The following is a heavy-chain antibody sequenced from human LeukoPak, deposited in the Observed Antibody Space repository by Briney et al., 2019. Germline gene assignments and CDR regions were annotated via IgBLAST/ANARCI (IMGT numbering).Heavy chain of an antibody. Sequence: PGGSLRLSCAASGFTFSSYGMHWVRQAPGKGLEWVAVIWYDGSNKYYADSVKGRFTISRDNSKNTLYLQMNSLRAEDTAVYYCAKNFYYYDSSGITRAFDIWGQGTMVTVSS. CDR1: GFTFSSYG. CDR3: AKNFYYYDSSGITRAFDI. D-gene: IGHD3-22*01. CDR2: IWYDGSNK. V-gene: IGHV3-33*06. J-gene: IGHJ3*02.